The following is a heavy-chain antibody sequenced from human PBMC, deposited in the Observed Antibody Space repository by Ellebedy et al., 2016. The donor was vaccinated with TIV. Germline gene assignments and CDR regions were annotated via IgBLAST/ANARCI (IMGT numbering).Heavy chain of an antibody. Sequence: GESLKISXAASGFTFSGYWMHWVRQAPGKGLVWVSRINSDGSSTSYADSVKGRFTISRDNAKNTLYLQMNSLRAEDTAVYYCAGYGWPANFDPWGQGILVTVSS. CDR1: GFTFSGYW. CDR3: AGYGWPANFDP. CDR2: INSDGSST. D-gene: IGHD2-15*01. J-gene: IGHJ5*02. V-gene: IGHV3-74*01.